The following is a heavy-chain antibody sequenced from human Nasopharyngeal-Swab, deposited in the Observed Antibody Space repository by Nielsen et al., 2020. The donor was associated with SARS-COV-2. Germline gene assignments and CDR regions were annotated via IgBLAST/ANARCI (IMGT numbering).Heavy chain of an antibody. CDR1: GFTFNFYS. J-gene: IGHJ3*02. CDR3: AKDRRGSASEIVLPEAFDS. V-gene: IGHV3-21*01. CDR2: ISGSGRKI. D-gene: IGHD3-10*01. Sequence: GESLKISCAASGFTFNFYSMNWVRQSPGKGLEWVALISGSGRKIYYADAVKGRITVSRDNAQNSLVLQMNNLRAEDTAVYYCAKDRRGSASEIVLPEAFDSWGQGTLVTVSS.